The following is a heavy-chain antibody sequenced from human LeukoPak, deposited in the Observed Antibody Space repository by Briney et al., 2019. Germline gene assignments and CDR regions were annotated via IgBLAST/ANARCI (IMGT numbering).Heavy chain of an antibody. D-gene: IGHD6-19*01. CDR2: ISYDGSNK. Sequence: PGGSLRLSCAASGFTFSNYGMHWVRQAPGKGLEWVSVISYDGSNKYYADSVRGRFTISRDNSKNTVNLQMNSLRAEDTALYYCAGGQMFTSGGFDDWGQGTLVTVSS. CDR3: AGGQMFTSGGFDD. CDR1: GFTFSNYG. V-gene: IGHV3-30*03. J-gene: IGHJ4*02.